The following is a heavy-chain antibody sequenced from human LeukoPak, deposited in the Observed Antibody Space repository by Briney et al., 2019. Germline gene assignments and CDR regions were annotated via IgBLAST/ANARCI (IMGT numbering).Heavy chain of an antibody. CDR3: ARHSWGSGSYYNGNFDY. D-gene: IGHD3-10*01. CDR2: IYPGDSDT. J-gene: IGHJ4*02. V-gene: IGHV5-51*01. Sequence: ESLKISCKGSGYSFTSYWIGWVRQMPGKGLEWMGIIYPGDSDTRYSPSFQGQVTISADKSISTAYLQWSSLKASDTAMYYCARHSWGSGSYYNGNFDYWGQGTLVTVSS. CDR1: GYSFTSYW.